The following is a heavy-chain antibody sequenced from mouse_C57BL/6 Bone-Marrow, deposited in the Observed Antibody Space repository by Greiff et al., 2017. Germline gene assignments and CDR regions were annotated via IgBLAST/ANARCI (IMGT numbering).Heavy chain of an antibody. J-gene: IGHJ2*01. D-gene: IGHD3-2*02. CDR2: IDPENGDT. CDR1: GFNIKDDY. V-gene: IGHV14-4*01. Sequence: VQLKESGAELVRPGASVKLSCTASGFNIKDDYMHWVKQRPEQGLEWIGWIDPENGDTEYASKFQGKATITADTSSNTAYLQLSSLTSEDTAVYYCTRQLRPDYWGQGTTLTVSS. CDR3: TRQLRPDY.